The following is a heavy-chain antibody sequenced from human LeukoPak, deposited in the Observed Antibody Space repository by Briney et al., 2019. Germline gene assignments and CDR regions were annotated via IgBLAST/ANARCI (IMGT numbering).Heavy chain of an antibody. V-gene: IGHV3-33*01. D-gene: IGHD5-18*01. CDR1: GFTFSSYG. CDR3: ARDLWRQRWFDP. CDR2: IWYDGSNK. J-gene: IGHJ5*02. Sequence: GGSLRLSCAASGFTFSSYGMHWVRQAPGKGLEWVAVIWYDGSNKYYADSVKGRFTISRDNSKNTLYLQMNSLRAEDTAVYYCARDLWRQRWFDPWGQGTLVTVSS.